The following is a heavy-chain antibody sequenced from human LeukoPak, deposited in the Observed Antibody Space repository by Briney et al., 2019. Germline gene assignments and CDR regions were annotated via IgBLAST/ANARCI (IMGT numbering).Heavy chain of an antibody. J-gene: IGHJ6*03. CDR3: ARDDSGTTVTLGARLDYYYYYMDV. CDR2: INHSGST. CDR1: GGSFSGYY. V-gene: IGHV4-34*01. Sequence: SETLSLTCAVYGGSFSGYYWSWIRQPPGKGLEWIGEINHSGSTNYNPSLKSRVTISVDTSKNQFSLKLSSVTAADTAVYYCARDDSGTTVTLGARLDYYYYYMDVWGKGTTVTVSS. D-gene: IGHD4-17*01.